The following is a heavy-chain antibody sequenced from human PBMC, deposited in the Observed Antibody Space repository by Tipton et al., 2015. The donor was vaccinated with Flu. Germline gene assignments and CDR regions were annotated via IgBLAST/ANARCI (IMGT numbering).Heavy chain of an antibody. CDR1: GGSLSGYY. J-gene: IGHJ4*02. CDR2: IYTGGSS. D-gene: IGHD5-12*01. Sequence: TLSLTCTVSGGSLSGYYWNWIRQPAGKGLEWIGRIYTGGSSYYNPSLKSRVTMSVDTSKNQFSLKLDSMTAADTAVYFCARDGYSGYDFGYYFDSWGQGTLVTVST. CDR3: ARDGYSGYDFGYYFDS. V-gene: IGHV4-4*07.